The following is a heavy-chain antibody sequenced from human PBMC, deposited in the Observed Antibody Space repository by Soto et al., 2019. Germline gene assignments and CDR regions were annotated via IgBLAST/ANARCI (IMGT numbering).Heavy chain of an antibody. CDR3: ARGSGSYYAY. D-gene: IGHD1-26*01. CDR2: ISYSGST. Sequence: QVQLQESGPGLVKPSETLSLTCTVSGASVSSGNYYWSWIRQPPGKGLECIGYISYSGSTNYNPTLKXXVXIXXDTSKNQSSLKLSSVTAADTAVYYCARGSGSYYAYWGQGTLVTVSS. CDR1: GASVSSGNYY. V-gene: IGHV4-61*01. J-gene: IGHJ4*02.